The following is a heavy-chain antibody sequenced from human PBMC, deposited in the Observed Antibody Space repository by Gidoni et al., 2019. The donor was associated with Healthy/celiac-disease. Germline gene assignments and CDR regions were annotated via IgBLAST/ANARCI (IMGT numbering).Heavy chain of an antibody. J-gene: IGHJ6*02. CDR3: ARTGTYYYYGMDV. D-gene: IGHD3-9*01. CDR2: IYTSGST. CDR1: GGSISSGSYY. V-gene: IGHV4-61*02. Sequence: QVQLQESGPGLLKPSQTLSLTCTVSGGSISSGSYYWSWIRQPAGKGLEWIGRIYTSGSTNYNPSLKSRATISVDTSKNQFSLKLSSVTAADTAVYYCARTGTYYYYGMDVWGQGTTVTVSS.